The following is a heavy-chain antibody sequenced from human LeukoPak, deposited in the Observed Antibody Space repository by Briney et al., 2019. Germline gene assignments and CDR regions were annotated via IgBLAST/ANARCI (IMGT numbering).Heavy chain of an antibody. CDR1: GFTFSSYE. CDR2: ISSSGSTK. V-gene: IGHV3-48*03. CDR3: ARGAGTSYFDY. J-gene: IGHJ4*02. Sequence: GGSLRLSCAASGFTFSSYEMNWVRQAPGKGLEWVSYISSSGSTKYYADSVKGRFTISRDNAKNSLYLQMISLRAEDTALYYCARGAGTSYFDYWGQGTLVTVSS. D-gene: IGHD1-1*01.